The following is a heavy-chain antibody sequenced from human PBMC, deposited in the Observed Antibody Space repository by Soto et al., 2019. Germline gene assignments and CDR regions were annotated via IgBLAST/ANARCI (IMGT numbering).Heavy chain of an antibody. CDR2: IYYSGST. Sequence: SETLSLTCAVSGGSISSGGYSWIWIQQPPGKGLEWIGYIYYSGSTYYNPSLKSRVTISVDTSKNQFSLKLSSVTAADTAVYYCARTAGGYDILTGYYESWFDPWGQGTLVTVSS. V-gene: IGHV4-30-4*07. CDR3: ARTAGGYDILTGYYESWFDP. D-gene: IGHD3-9*01. J-gene: IGHJ5*02. CDR1: GGSISSGGYS.